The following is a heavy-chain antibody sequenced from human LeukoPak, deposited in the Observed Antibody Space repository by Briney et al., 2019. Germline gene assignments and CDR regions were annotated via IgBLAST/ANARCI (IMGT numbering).Heavy chain of an antibody. Sequence: GGSLRLSCAASGFTVSSNYMSWVRQAPGKGLEWVSVIYSGGSTYYADSVKGRFTISRDNSKNTLYLQMNSLRAEDTAVYYCAKDYDILTGYPDYWGQGTLVTVSS. CDR1: GFTVSSNY. V-gene: IGHV3-53*05. CDR2: IYSGGST. J-gene: IGHJ4*02. D-gene: IGHD3-9*01. CDR3: AKDYDILTGYPDY.